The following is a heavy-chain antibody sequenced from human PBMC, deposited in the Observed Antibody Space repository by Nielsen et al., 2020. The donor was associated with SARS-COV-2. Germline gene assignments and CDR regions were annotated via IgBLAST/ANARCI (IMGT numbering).Heavy chain of an antibody. V-gene: IGHV3-23*01. D-gene: IGHD1-26*01. J-gene: IGHJ4*02. CDR2: ISGSGGST. CDR3: AKDLLPQQQLATLDWWELPWGFDY. Sequence: WIRQPPGKGLEWVSAISGSGGSTYYADSVKGRFTISRDNSKNTLYLQMNSLRAEDTAVYYCAKDLLPQQQLATLDWWELPWGFDYWGQGTLVTVSS.